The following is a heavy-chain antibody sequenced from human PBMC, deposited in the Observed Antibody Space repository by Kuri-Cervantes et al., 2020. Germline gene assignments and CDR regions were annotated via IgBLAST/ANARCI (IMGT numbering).Heavy chain of an antibody. CDR3: ARGGLGHQNWFDP. D-gene: IGHD6-19*01. J-gene: IGHJ5*02. Sequence: LRLSCTVSGGSISSGDYYWSWIRQPPGKGLEWIGYIYYSGSTYYNPSLKSRVTISVDTSKNQFSLKLSSVTAADTAVYYCARGGLGHQNWFDPWGQGTLVTVSS. CDR1: GGSISSGDYY. CDR2: IYYSGST. V-gene: IGHV4-30-4*01.